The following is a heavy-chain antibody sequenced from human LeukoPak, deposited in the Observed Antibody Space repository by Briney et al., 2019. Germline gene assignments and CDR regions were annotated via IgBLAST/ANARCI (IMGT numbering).Heavy chain of an antibody. Sequence: SETLSLTCTVSGGSINSYYWSWIRRPPGKGLEWIGQVYYSGGTNYNPSLKSRVSISVDTPKNQLSLKLSSVTAADTAVYYCARSGEGAYWGQGTLVTVSS. CDR2: VYYSGGT. J-gene: IGHJ4*02. CDR1: GGSINSYY. CDR3: ARSGEGAY. V-gene: IGHV4-59*08. D-gene: IGHD1-26*01.